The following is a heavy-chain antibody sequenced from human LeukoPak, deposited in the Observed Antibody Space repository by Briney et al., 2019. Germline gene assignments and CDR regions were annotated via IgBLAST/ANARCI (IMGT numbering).Heavy chain of an antibody. V-gene: IGHV4-39*01. J-gene: IGHJ4*02. CDR2: VYYSGST. CDR3: ARGGSRSYTSSTLDY. D-gene: IGHD6-6*01. CDR1: GGSISSSSYY. Sequence: SETLSLTCTVSGGSISSSSYYWGWIRQPPGKGLEWIGSVYYSGSTYYNPSLKSRATISVDTSKNQFSLKLSSVTAADTAVYYCARGGSRSYTSSTLDYWGQGTLVTVSS.